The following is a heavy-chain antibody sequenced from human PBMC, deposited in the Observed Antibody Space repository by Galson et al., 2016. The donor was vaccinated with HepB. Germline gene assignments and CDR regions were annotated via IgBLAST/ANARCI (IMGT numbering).Heavy chain of an antibody. CDR3: VRDHFWAFDY. V-gene: IGHV3-48*01. CDR1: GFTFSDYA. D-gene: IGHD3-3*02. Sequence: SLRLSCAASGFTFSDYAMNWVRQAPEKGLEWLAYIRGDGTTIDYADSVKGRFTISRDDGKNALYLQMNSLRAEDTAIYYCVRDHFWAFDYWGRGTLVTASS. CDR2: IRGDGTTI. J-gene: IGHJ4*02.